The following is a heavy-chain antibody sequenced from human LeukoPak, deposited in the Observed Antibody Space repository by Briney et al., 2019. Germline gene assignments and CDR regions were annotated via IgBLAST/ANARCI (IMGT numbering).Heavy chain of an antibody. CDR1: GYSFTSYW. CDR2: INAGNGNT. J-gene: IGHJ5*02. Sequence: KPGESLKISCKGSGYSFTSYWIGWVRQAPGQRLEWMGWINAGNGNTKYSQKFQGRVTTTRDTSASTAYMELSSLRSEDTAVYYCARDGWFDPWGQGTLVTVSS. V-gene: IGHV1-3*01. CDR3: ARDGWFDP.